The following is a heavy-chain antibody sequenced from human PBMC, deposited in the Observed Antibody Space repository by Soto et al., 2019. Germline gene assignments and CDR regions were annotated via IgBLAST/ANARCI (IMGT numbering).Heavy chain of an antibody. Sequence: EVQLVESGGGLLQPGGSLRLSCAASGFTFSSYAMSWVRQAPGKGLEWVSTISRSGDNTYYVDSVRGRFTISRDNSKNTLDLQMYSLRAEDTAIYYCARILLVHNYGGFDYWGQGTPVTVSS. CDR2: ISRSGDNT. V-gene: IGHV3-23*04. J-gene: IGHJ4*02. CDR3: ARILLVHNYGGFDY. D-gene: IGHD5-18*01. CDR1: GFTFSSYA.